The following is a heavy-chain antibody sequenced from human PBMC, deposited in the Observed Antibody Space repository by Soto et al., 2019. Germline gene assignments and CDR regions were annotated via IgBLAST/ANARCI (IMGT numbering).Heavy chain of an antibody. D-gene: IGHD3-22*01. CDR3: ARDHPGSSGYSYYGMDV. CDR2: ISGYNGNT. CDR1: GYIFINYG. V-gene: IGHV1-18*01. Sequence: ASVKVSCKASGYIFINYGITWVRQAPGQGLEWMGWISGYNGNTNYAQKLQGRVTMTTDTSTSTAYMELRSLRSDDTAVYYCARDHPGSSGYSYYGMDVWGQGTTVTVSS. J-gene: IGHJ6*02.